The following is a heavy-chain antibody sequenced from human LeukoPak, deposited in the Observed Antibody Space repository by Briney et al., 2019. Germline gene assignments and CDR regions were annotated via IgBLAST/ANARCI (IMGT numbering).Heavy chain of an antibody. J-gene: IGHJ4*02. D-gene: IGHD6-19*01. CDR2: IYYSGIT. V-gene: IGHV4-59*08. CDR1: GGSISTFY. CDR3: ARQGSGGRAAFDY. Sequence: SETLSLTCTVSGGSISTFYSSWIRQPPGKGLEWIRYIYYSGITNYHPSLKSRVNISVDTSKNQFSLKLSSVTAADTAVYYWARQGSGGRAAFDYLGQGTLVTVSS.